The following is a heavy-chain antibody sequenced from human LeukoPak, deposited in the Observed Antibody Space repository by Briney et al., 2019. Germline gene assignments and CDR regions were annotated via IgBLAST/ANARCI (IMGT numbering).Heavy chain of an antibody. CDR1: GFTFSSYS. J-gene: IGHJ4*02. Sequence: GGSLRLSCAASGFTFSSYSMNWVRQAPGKGLEWVGRIKSKTDGGTTDYAAPVKGRFTISRDDSKNTLYLQMNSLKTEDTAVYYCTTRSWIQLWAYDYWGQGTLVTVSS. V-gene: IGHV3-15*01. D-gene: IGHD5-18*01. CDR2: IKSKTDGGTT. CDR3: TTRSWIQLWAYDY.